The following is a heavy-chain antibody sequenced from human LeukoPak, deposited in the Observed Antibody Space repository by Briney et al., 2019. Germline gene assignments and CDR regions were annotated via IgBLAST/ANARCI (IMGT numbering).Heavy chain of an antibody. CDR3: ARDGGAGWPIGY. D-gene: IGHD6-19*01. CDR2: IYYSGST. V-gene: IGHV4-59*01. Sequence: SETLPFTATVSGGSSRGSSWSWIRNPPGKGREWIGNIYYSGSTNYNPSLKSRVTISVDTSKNQFSLKLSSVTAADTAVYYCARDGGAGWPIGYWGQGTLVTVSS. CDR1: GGSSRGSS. J-gene: IGHJ4*02.